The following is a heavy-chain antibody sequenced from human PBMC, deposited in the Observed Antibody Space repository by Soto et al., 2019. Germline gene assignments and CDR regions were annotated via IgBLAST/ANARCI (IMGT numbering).Heavy chain of an antibody. CDR3: AIGLVADDCAWGSYRRSGMDV. Sequence: VPLVESGGGVVQPGISLRLSCEASGFTFSNYGMNWVRQAPGKGLEWVAVIWCDGDKKYYGDSVKGRFTISRDNSNNTLYLQMNSLRAEDTAVYYCAIGLVADDCAWGSYRRSGMDVWGQWTTVTVS. CDR2: IWCDGDKK. CDR1: GFTFSNYG. D-gene: IGHD3-16*02. J-gene: IGHJ6*02. V-gene: IGHV3-33*01.